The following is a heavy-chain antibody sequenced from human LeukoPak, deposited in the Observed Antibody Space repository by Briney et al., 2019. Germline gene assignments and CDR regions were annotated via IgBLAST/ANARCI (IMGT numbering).Heavy chain of an antibody. CDR1: GFTFDDYA. D-gene: IGHD2-15*01. J-gene: IGHJ4*02. Sequence: GGSLRLSCAASGFTFDDYAMPWVRQAPGKGLEWVSGISWNSGSIGYADSVKGRFTISRDNAKNSLYLQMNSLRAEDTALYYCAKGSTIVVVVAATGAFDYWGQGTLVTVSS. V-gene: IGHV3-9*01. CDR2: ISWNSGSI. CDR3: AKGSTIVVVVAATGAFDY.